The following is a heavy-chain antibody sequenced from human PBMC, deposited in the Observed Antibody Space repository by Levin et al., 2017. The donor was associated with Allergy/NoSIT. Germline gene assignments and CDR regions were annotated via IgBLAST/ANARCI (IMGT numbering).Heavy chain of an antibody. D-gene: IGHD2-21*02. Sequence: ETLSLTCAASGFTFSSYAMSWVRQAPGKGLEWVSAISGSGGSTYYADSVKGRFTISRDNSKNTLYLQMNSLRAEDTAVYYCAKESPKVIVVVTAIVLDAFDIWGKGTMVTVSS. CDR3: AKESPKVIVVVTAIVLDAFDI. CDR2: ISGSGGST. J-gene: IGHJ3*02. V-gene: IGHV3-23*01. CDR1: GFTFSSYA.